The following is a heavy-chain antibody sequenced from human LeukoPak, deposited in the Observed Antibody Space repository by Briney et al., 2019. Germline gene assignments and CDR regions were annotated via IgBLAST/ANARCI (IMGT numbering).Heavy chain of an antibody. J-gene: IGHJ4*02. CDR3: VRYSSSWYNS. CDR1: GFTFNNYA. D-gene: IGHD6-13*01. V-gene: IGHV3-21*01. CDR2: ISSRSTYI. Sequence: GGSLRLSCAASGFTFNNYAMTWVRQAPGKGLEWVSSISSRSTYIYYADSVKGRFTISRDNSENTLYLQMSSLRAEDTAVYYCVRYSSSWYNSWGQGTLVTVSS.